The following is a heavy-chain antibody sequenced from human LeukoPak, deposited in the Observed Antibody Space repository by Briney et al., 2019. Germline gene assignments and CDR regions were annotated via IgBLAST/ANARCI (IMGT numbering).Heavy chain of an antibody. J-gene: IGHJ4*02. CDR3: ARIDTGGADC. CDR1: GGSVNSGGSY. D-gene: IGHD2-8*02. V-gene: IGHV4-31*02. CDR2: ISYSGNT. Sequence: SETLSLTCTVSGGSVNSGGSYWTWIRQHPGKGLEWIGYISYSGNTYYSPSLRSRITISVDTSKNQFSLKLSSVTAADTAVYYCARIDTGGADCWGQGTMVTVSS.